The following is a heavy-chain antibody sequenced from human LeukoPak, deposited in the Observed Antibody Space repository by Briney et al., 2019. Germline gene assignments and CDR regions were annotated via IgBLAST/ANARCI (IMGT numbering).Heavy chain of an antibody. D-gene: IGHD3-16*02. V-gene: IGHV4-34*01. Sequence: SETLSLTCAVYGGSFSGYYWSWIRQPPGKGLEWIVEINHSGSTNYNPSLKSRITISVDTSKNQFSLKLSSVTAADTAVYYCAREGLRLGELSLLYFDYWGQGTLVTVSS. CDR1: GGSFSGYY. CDR3: AREGLRLGELSLLYFDY. J-gene: IGHJ4*02. CDR2: INHSGST.